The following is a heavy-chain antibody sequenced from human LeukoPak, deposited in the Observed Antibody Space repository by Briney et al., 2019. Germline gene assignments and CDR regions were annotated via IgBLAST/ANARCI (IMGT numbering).Heavy chain of an antibody. D-gene: IGHD6-19*01. CDR2: IYYSGST. J-gene: IGHJ2*01. CDR3: ARVTPTLYSSGWYPSYFDL. V-gene: IGHV4-59*01. Sequence: SETLSLTCTVSDGSISSYYWSWIRQPPGKGLEWIGYIYYSGSTNYNPSLKSRVTISVDTSKNQFSLKLSSVTAADTAVYYCARVTPTLYSSGWYPSYFDLWGRGTLVTVSS. CDR1: DGSISSYY.